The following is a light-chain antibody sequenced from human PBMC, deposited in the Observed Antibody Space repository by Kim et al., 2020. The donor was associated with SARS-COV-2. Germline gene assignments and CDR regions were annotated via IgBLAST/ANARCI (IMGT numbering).Light chain of an antibody. V-gene: IGKV3-15*01. CDR3: QQYNNWRPYT. CDR1: QSVSSN. Sequence: EIVMTQSPATLSVSPGERATLSCRASQSVSSNLAWYQQKPGHAPRLLIYGASTRATGIPARFSGSGSGTEFTLTISSLQSEDFAVYYCQQYNNWRPYTFGQGTKLEI. CDR2: GAS. J-gene: IGKJ2*01.